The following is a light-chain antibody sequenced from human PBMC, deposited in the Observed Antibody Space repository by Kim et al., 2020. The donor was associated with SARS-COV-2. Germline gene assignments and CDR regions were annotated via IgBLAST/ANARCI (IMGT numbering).Light chain of an antibody. V-gene: IGLV3-1*01. J-gene: IGLJ1*01. Sequence: SYELTQPPSVSVSPGQTASITCSGDKLGDKYACWYQQKPGQSPVLVIYQDSKWPSGIPERFSGSNSGNTATLTISGTQAMDEADYYCQAWDSSTGVFGTGTKVIVL. CDR2: QDS. CDR3: QAWDSSTGV. CDR1: KLGDKY.